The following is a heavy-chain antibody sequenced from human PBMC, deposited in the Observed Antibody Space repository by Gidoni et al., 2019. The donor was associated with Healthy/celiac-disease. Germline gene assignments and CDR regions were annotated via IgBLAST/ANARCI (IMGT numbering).Heavy chain of an antibody. V-gene: IGHV3-48*03. Sequence: EVQLVESGGGLVQPGGSLRLSCAASGFTFSSYEMNGVRQAPGKGLQWVSYISSSGSTIYYADSVKGRFTISRDNAKNSLYLQMNSLRAEDTAVYYCARAYCSGGSCYPLDYWGQGTLVTVSS. CDR1: GFTFSSYE. J-gene: IGHJ4*02. CDR2: ISSSGSTI. D-gene: IGHD2-15*01. CDR3: ARAYCSGGSCYPLDY.